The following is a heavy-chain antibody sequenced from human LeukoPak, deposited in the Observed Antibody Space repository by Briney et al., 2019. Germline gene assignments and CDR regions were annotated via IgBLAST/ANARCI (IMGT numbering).Heavy chain of an antibody. CDR1: AFTFSSYA. CDR3: AKDLEQSYSGWSASYDA. D-gene: IGHD6-19*01. CDR2: ISSGAGTT. J-gene: IGHJ5*02. V-gene: IGHV3-23*01. Sequence: GGSLRLAWAPSAFTFSSYAMSWVRQVPGRRLEWVSAISSGAGTTGYADSVKGRFTISRVNSRSTIYLQMNSLRADDTAVYYCAKDLEQSYSGWSASYDAWGQGTLVAVSS.